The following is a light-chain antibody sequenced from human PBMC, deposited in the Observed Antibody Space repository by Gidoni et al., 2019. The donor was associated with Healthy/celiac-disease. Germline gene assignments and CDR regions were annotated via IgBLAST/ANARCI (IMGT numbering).Light chain of an antibody. CDR1: QSVSSSY. CDR2: GAS. V-gene: IGKV3-20*01. J-gene: IGKJ2*04. Sequence: EIVLTQSPGTLSLSPGERATLSCRASQSVSSSYLAWYQQKPGQAPRLLIYGASSRATGIPDRFSGSGSGTDFTRTISRLEPEDFAVYYCQQYGSSSCSFXQXTKLXIK. CDR3: QQYGSSSCS.